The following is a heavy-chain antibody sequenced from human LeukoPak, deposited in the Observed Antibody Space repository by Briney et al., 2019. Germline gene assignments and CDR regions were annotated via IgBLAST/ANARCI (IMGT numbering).Heavy chain of an antibody. J-gene: IGHJ4*02. D-gene: IGHD3-22*01. CDR2: INHSGST. CDR1: GGSFSGYY. Sequence: SETLSLTCAVYGGSFSGYYWSWIRQPPGKGLEWIGEINHSGSTNYNPSLKSRVTISVDTSKNQFSLKLSSVTAADTAVYYRAREKLSEVVRSIDYWGQGTLVTVSS. CDR3: AREKLSEVVRSIDY. V-gene: IGHV4-34*01.